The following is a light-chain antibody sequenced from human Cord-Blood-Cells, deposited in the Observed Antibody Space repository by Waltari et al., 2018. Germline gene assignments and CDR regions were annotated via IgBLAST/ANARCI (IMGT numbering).Light chain of an antibody. CDR2: GAS. CDR1: QSVSSN. Sequence: EIVMTQPPATLSVSPGETATLSCRASQSVSSNLAWYQQKPRQAPRLLIYGASTRATGIPARFSGSGSGTEFTLTISSLQSEDFAVYYCQQYNNWPPYTFGQGTKLEIK. J-gene: IGKJ2*01. CDR3: QQYNNWPPYT. V-gene: IGKV3-15*01.